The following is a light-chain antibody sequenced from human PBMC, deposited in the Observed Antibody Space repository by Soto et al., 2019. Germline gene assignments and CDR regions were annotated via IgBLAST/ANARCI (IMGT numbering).Light chain of an antibody. J-gene: IGLJ1*01. CDR2: DVS. CDR3: CSYAGSYTHV. V-gene: IGLV2-11*01. Sequence: QSALTQPRSVSGSPGQSVTIXCTGTSSDVGGYNYVSWYQQHPGKAPKLILYDVSKRPSGVPDRFSGSKSGNTASLTISGLQAEDEADYYCCSYAGSYTHVFGTGTKLTVL. CDR1: SSDVGGYNY.